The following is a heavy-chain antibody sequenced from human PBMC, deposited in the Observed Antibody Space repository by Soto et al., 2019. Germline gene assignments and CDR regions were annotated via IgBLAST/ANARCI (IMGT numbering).Heavy chain of an antibody. CDR1: GFTFSRYW. CDR2: IKQDGSEK. J-gene: IGHJ4*02. V-gene: IGHV3-7*01. CDR3: ARAEVPTWSIAAAGSFDY. Sequence: EVQLVESGGGLVQPGGSLRLSCAASGFTFSRYWMSWVRQAPGKGLEWVANIKQDGSEKYYVDSVKGRFTISRDNAKNSLYLQMNSLRAEDTAVYYCARAEVPTWSIAAAGSFDYWGQGTLVTVSS. D-gene: IGHD6-13*01.